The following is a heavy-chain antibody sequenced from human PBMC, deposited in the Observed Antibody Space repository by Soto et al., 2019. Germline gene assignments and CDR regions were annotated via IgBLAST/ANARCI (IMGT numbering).Heavy chain of an antibody. CDR1: GFTFSSYS. J-gene: IGHJ4*02. CDR2: ISSSSSTI. V-gene: IGHV3-48*01. D-gene: IGHD1-26*01. CDR3: ARDSAGAAGSI. Sequence: GGSLRLSCAASGFTFSSYSMNWVRQAPGKGLEWVSYISSSSSTIYYADSVKGRFTISRDNAKNSLYLQMNSLRAEDTAVYYCARDSAGAAGSIWGQGTLVTVSS.